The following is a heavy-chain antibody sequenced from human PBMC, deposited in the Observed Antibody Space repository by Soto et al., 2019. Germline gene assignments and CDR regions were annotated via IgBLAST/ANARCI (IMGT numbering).Heavy chain of an antibody. V-gene: IGHV1-18*04. CDR2: ISPYNGDT. Sequence: QVQLVQSGAEVKRPGASLKVXCXASGYTFTTYGFNWVRQAPGQGLEWMGWISPYNGDTNYAQNFQGRVTLTTDTSTSTAYMELRSLTSDDTAVYYCARTPRAQMIVLEAATRFDYWGQGTLVTVSS. CDR1: GYTFTTYG. J-gene: IGHJ4*02. CDR3: ARTPRAQMIVLEAATRFDY. D-gene: IGHD2-15*01.